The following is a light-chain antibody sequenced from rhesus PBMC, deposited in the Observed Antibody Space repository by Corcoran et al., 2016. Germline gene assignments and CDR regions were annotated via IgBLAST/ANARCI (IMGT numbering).Light chain of an antibody. CDR2: KAS. CDR3: QQYSSSPPFT. CDR1: QSISSW. Sequence: DIQMTQSPSSLSASVGDTVTITCRASQSISSWLAWYQQKPGKAPKLLIYKASSLQSGVPSRFSGSGSGTDVTLTISSLQSEDFATYYCQQYSSSPPFTFGPGTKLDIK. J-gene: IGKJ3*01. V-gene: IGKV1-22*01.